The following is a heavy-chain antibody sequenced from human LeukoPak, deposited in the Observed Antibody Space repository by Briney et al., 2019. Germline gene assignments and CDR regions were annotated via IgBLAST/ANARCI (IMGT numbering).Heavy chain of an antibody. V-gene: IGHV4-34*01. CDR3: ARGRSTIFGVVTPSDY. CDR2: INHSGST. CDR1: GFTFSDYY. Sequence: PGGSLRLSCAASGFTFSDYYMSWIRQPPGKGLEWIGEINHSGSTNYNPSLKSRVTISVDTSKNQFSLKLSSVTAADTAVYYCARGRSTIFGVVTPSDYWGQGTLVTVSS. J-gene: IGHJ4*02. D-gene: IGHD3-3*01.